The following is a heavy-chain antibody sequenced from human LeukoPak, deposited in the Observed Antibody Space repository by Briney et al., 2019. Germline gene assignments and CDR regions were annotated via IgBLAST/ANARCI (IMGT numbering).Heavy chain of an antibody. J-gene: IGHJ4*02. CDR3: ARLTVTQRYYFHY. CDR1: GGSISSYY. Sequence: SETLSLTCTVSGGSISSYYWSWIRQPPGKGREWIGYIYYSGSTNYNPSLKSRVTISVDTSKNQFSLKLSSVTAADPAVYYCARLTVTQRYYFHYWGQGTLLTVSS. V-gene: IGHV4-59*01. D-gene: IGHD4-17*01. CDR2: IYYSGST.